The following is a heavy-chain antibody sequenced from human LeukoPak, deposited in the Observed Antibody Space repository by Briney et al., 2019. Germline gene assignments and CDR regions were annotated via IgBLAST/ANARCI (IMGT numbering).Heavy chain of an antibody. Sequence: ASVKVSCKASGYTFTSYGISWVRQAPGQGLEWMGWISAYNGNTNYAQKLQGRVTMTTDTSTSTAYMELRSLRSDDTAVYYCARDRDYVGNWRLGYYYYGMDVWGQGTTVTVSS. CDR3: ARDRDYVGNWRLGYYYYGMDV. D-gene: IGHD4-23*01. CDR2: ISAYNGNT. V-gene: IGHV1-18*01. J-gene: IGHJ6*02. CDR1: GYTFTSYG.